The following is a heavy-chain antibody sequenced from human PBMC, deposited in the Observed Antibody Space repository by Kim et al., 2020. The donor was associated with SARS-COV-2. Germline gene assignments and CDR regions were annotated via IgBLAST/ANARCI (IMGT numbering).Heavy chain of an antibody. J-gene: IGHJ6*02. V-gene: IGHV1-3*01. D-gene: IGHD2-2*01. CDR1: GYTFTSYA. CDR3: ARGQGIYCSSTSCRYGMDL. Sequence: ASVKVSCKASGYTFTSYAMHWVRQAPGQRLEWMGWINAGSGNTKYSQKFQGRVTITRDTSASTAYMELSSLRSEDTAVYYCARGQGIYCSSTSCRYGMDLGGRGPTVTVPS. CDR2: INAGSGNT.